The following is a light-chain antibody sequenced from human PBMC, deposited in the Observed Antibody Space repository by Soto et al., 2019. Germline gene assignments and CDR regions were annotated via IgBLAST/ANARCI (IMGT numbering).Light chain of an antibody. V-gene: IGKV2-30*01. Sequence: DVVMTQSPLSLPVTLGQPASISCRSSQSLISSDGNTYLHWFQQRPGQSPRRLIHRVANRDSGVPDRFSGSGSGTNFSRKISRVEAADVGAYYCMQSTHWPRTFGHGTKVDLK. CDR3: MQSTHWPRT. CDR1: QSLISSDGNTY. J-gene: IGKJ1*01. CDR2: RVA.